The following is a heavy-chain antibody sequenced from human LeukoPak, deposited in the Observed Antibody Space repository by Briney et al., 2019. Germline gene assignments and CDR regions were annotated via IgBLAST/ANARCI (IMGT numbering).Heavy chain of an antibody. D-gene: IGHD1-26*01. J-gene: IGHJ3*02. CDR1: GFTFSSYG. CDR2: IDANAKTT. CDR3: LTVVETTIAAFDI. Sequence: PGGSPRLSCAASGFTFSSYGMHWVRQAPGKGLVWVSRIDANAKTTSYADSVKGRFTISTDNAKKTLYLQMNSLRVEDTAVYYCLTVVETTIAAFDIWGQGTMVTVSS. V-gene: IGHV3-74*01.